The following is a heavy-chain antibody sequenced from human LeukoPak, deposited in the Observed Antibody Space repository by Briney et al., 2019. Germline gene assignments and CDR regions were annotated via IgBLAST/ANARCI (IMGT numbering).Heavy chain of an antibody. D-gene: IGHD3-10*01. CDR3: AKGRFTQSIFDG. Sequence: GGSLRLSCVASGFSFSSSGMSWVRQPPGKGPEWVAAITGSGSGTYYADSVKGRFTISRDNSKDTVYLQMNNLRVEDTAMFYCAKGRFTQSIFDGWGQGTLVTVSS. V-gene: IGHV3-23*01. J-gene: IGHJ4*02. CDR2: ITGSGSGT. CDR1: GFSFSSSG.